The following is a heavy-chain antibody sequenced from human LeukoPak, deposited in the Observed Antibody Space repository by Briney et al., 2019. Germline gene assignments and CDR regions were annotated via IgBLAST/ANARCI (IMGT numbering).Heavy chain of an antibody. Sequence: PSETLSLTCTVSGGSISSYYWSWIRQPPGKGLEWIGYIYYSGSTNYNPSLKSRVTISVDTSKNQFSLKLSSVTAADTAVYYCARDQYYYDSSGYYYVGRGWFDPWGQGTLVTVSS. CDR2: IYYSGST. J-gene: IGHJ5*02. CDR1: GGSISSYY. V-gene: IGHV4-59*01. D-gene: IGHD3-22*01. CDR3: ARDQYYYDSSGYYYVGRGWFDP.